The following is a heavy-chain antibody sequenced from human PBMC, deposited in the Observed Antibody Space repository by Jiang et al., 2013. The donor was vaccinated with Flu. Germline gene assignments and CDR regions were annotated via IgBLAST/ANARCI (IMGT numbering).Heavy chain of an antibody. Sequence: LLKPSETLSLTCAVYGGSFSGYYWSWIRQPPGKGLEWIGEINHSGSTNYNPSLKSRVTISVDTSKNQFSLKLSSVTAADTAVYYCARYYYDILTVSNLDPWGQGTLVTVSS. CDR1: GGSFSGYY. CDR2: INHSGST. CDR3: ARYYYDILTVSNLDP. V-gene: IGHV4-34*01. D-gene: IGHD3-9*01. J-gene: IGHJ5*02.